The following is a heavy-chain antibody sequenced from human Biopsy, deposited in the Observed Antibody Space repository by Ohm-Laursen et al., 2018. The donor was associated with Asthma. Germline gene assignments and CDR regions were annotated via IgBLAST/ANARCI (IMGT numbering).Heavy chain of an antibody. V-gene: IGHV1-2*06. J-gene: IGHJ4*02. CDR1: GYTFTGYY. Sequence: ASVKVSCKASGYTFTGYYMHWVRQAPGQGLEWMGRINPNSGGTNYAQKFQGRVTMTRDTSISTAYMGLSRLRSDDTAVYYCARGRHYDFWSGYYIEYFDYWGQGTLVTVSS. CDR2: INPNSGGT. D-gene: IGHD3-3*01. CDR3: ARGRHYDFWSGYYIEYFDY.